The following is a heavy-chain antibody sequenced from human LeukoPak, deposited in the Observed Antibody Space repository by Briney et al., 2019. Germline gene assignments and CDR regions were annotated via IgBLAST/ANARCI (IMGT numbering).Heavy chain of an antibody. J-gene: IGHJ5*02. D-gene: IGHD6-19*01. CDR2: IYYSGST. Sequence: SETLSLTCTVSGGSISSYYWSWIRQPPGKGLEWIAYIYYSGSTNYNPSLKSRVTISVDTSKNQFSLKLSSVTAADTAVYYCARAAAETGAFRDNWFDPWGQGTLVTVSS. CDR1: GGSISSYY. CDR3: ARAAAETGAFRDNWFDP. V-gene: IGHV4-59*01.